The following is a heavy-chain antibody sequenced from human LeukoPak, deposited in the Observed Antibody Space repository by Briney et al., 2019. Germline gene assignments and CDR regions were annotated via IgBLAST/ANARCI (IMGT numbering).Heavy chain of an antibody. CDR2: ISGSGGST. V-gene: IGHV3-23*01. D-gene: IGHD6-13*01. CDR1: GFIFSTYA. CDR3: ARVIRAAPGKGYFDY. J-gene: IGHJ4*02. Sequence: GGSLRLSCATSGFIFSTYALSWVRQAPGKGLEWASSISGSGGSTYHADSVKGRFTISRDSSKNTLYLQMNSLRAEDTAIYYCARVIRAAPGKGYFDYWGQGTLVTVSS.